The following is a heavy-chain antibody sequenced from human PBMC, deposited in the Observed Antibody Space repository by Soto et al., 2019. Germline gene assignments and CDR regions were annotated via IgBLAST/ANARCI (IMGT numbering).Heavy chain of an antibody. CDR1: NYLFGAFG. J-gene: IGHJ3*01. CDR3: ARISARRNDFDV. CDR2: ITPYNGNT. Sequence: QVQLVQYGAEVKNPGGSVNVSCQASNYLFGAFGISWVRQAPGQGLEWMGWITPYNGNTHYAEKFQDRVTMTADKSTTTAYMEVRRLTSDDTAVYFCARISARRNDFDVWGQGTVVTVSS. V-gene: IGHV1-18*01.